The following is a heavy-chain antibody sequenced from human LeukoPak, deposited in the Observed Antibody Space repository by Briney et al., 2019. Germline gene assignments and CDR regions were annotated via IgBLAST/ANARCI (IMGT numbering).Heavy chain of an antibody. J-gene: IGHJ4*02. CDR2: ISYDGSNK. CDR1: GFTFSSYA. D-gene: IGHD4-17*01. V-gene: IGHV3-30*04. CDR3: ARVGGLDYGDFLDY. Sequence: GGSLRLSCAASGFTFSSYAMHWVRQAPGKGLEWVAVISYDGSNKYYADSVKGRFTISRDNSKNTLYLQMNSLRAEDTAVYYCARVGGLDYGDFLDYWGQGTLVTVSS.